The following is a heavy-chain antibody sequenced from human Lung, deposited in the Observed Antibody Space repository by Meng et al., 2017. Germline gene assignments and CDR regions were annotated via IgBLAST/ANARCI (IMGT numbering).Heavy chain of an antibody. D-gene: IGHD3-10*01. V-gene: IGHV3-23*01. Sequence: GASLKISCAASGFSVSSYAMSWVRHAPGKRLEWVSALSGGGFTTYYADSVKGRFTISRHKSKNTLYLQMNSLRAEDTALYYCAKYSYGLGDYFDYWGQGALVTVSS. CDR1: GFSVSSYA. CDR3: AKYSYGLGDYFDY. CDR2: LSGGGFTT. J-gene: IGHJ4*02.